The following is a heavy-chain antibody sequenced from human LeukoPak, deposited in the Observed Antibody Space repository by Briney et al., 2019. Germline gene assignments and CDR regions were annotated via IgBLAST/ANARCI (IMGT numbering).Heavy chain of an antibody. J-gene: IGHJ4*02. D-gene: IGHD3-10*01. CDR3: ARPGSVDY. CDR1: GYRFTSNW. CDR2: IYPADSDT. V-gene: IGHV5-51*01. Sequence: GESLKISCKGSGYRFTSNWIGRVRQMPGKGLEWMGIIYPADSDTRYSPSFQGQVTISADKSISTAYLQWSSLKASDTAIYYCARPGSVDYWGQGTLVTVSS.